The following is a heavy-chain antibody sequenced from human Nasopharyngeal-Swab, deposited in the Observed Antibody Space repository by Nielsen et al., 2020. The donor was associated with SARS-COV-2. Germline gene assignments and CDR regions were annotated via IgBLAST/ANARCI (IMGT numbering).Heavy chain of an antibody. CDR3: ARDRSGGFDY. D-gene: IGHD2-15*01. J-gene: IGHJ4*02. CDR2: IYHSGST. V-gene: IGHV4-4*02. CDR1: GGSVSSSNW. Sequence: SESLSLAWAVSGGSVSSSNWWSWVRQPPGKGLEWIGEIYHSGSTNYNPSLKSRVTISVDKSKNQFSLKLSSVTAADTAVYYCARDRSGGFDYWGQGTLVTVSS.